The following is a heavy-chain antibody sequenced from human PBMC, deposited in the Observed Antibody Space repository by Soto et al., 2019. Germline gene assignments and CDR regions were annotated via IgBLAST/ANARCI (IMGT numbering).Heavy chain of an antibody. CDR3: ARIAAAGRYYYYGMDV. D-gene: IGHD6-13*01. J-gene: IGHJ6*02. V-gene: IGHV1-18*01. Sequence: GASVKVSCEASGYTFTSYGISWVRQAPGQGLEWMGWISAYNGNTNYAQKLQGRVTMTTDTSTSTAYMELRSLRSDDTAVYYCARIAAAGRYYYYGMDVWGQGTTVTVSS. CDR2: ISAYNGNT. CDR1: GYTFTSYG.